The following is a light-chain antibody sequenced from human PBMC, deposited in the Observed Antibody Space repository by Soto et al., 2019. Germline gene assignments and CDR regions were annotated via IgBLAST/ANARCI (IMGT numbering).Light chain of an antibody. J-gene: IGKJ1*01. CDR2: IAS. Sequence: DIQMTQSPSSLSASVGDRVTINCRASQSITNYLNWYQQKPRRAPKLLIYIASSLQSGVPSRFSGSGSGTDFTLTISSLQPEDFATYYCQQTYGFPRTFGQGTKV. CDR3: QQTYGFPRT. V-gene: IGKV1-39*01. CDR1: QSITNY.